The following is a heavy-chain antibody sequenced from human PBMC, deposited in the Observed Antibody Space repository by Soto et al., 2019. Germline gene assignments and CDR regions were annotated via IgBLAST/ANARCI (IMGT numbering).Heavy chain of an antibody. CDR2: IYPGDSDT. Sequence: RASVKVSCKGSGYSFTSYWIGWVRQMPGKGLEWMGIIYPGDSDTRYSPSFQGQITISADKSISTAYLQWSSLKASDTAMYYCARHDYSGSPNYYYGMDVWGQGTTVTVSS. J-gene: IGHJ6*02. V-gene: IGHV5-51*01. CDR1: GYSFTSYW. CDR3: ARHDYSGSPNYYYGMDV. D-gene: IGHD3-10*01.